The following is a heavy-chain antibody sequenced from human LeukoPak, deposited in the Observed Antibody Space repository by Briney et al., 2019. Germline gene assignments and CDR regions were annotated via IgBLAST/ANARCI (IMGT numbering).Heavy chain of an antibody. CDR3: AKDIGGSSWYPTFFDY. CDR2: ISGSGGST. V-gene: IGHV3-23*01. CDR1: GFTFSSYA. J-gene: IGHJ4*02. Sequence: PGGSLRLFCSASGFTFSSYAMSWVRQAPGKGLAWVSAISGSGGSTYYADSVKGRFTISRDNSKNTLYLQMNSLRAEDTAVYYCAKDIGGSSWYPTFFDYWGQGTLVTVSS. D-gene: IGHD6-13*01.